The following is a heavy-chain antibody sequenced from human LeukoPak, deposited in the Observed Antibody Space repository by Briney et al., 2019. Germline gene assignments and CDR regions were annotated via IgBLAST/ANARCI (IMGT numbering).Heavy chain of an antibody. CDR1: GDSITNYY. J-gene: IGHJ4*02. CDR2: ISYTGST. Sequence: PSETLSLTCTVSGDSITNYYWSWIRQPPGKGLEWIGYISYTGSTNYNPSLKSRVTISVDTSKNQFSLKLSSVTAADAAVYYCARDHGSGSYYTYWGQGTLVTVSS. CDR3: ARDHGSGSYYTY. V-gene: IGHV4-59*12. D-gene: IGHD3-10*01.